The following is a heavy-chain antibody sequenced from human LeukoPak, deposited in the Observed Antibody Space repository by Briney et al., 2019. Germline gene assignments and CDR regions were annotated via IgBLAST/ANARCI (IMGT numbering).Heavy chain of an antibody. CDR3: AKPVGITIFGVVIKVPYYFDY. CDR1: GFTFSHSW. Sequence: GGSLRLSCVASGFTFSHSWMTWVRQAPGKGLEWVSAISGSGGSTYYADSVKGRFTISRDNSKNTLYLQMNSLRAEDTAVYYCAKPVGITIFGVVIKVPYYFDYWGQGILVTVSS. V-gene: IGHV3-23*01. J-gene: IGHJ4*02. D-gene: IGHD3-3*01. CDR2: ISGSGGST.